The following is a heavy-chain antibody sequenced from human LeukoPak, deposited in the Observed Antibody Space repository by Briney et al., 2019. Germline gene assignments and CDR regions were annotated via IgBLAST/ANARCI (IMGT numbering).Heavy chain of an antibody. J-gene: IGHJ4*02. D-gene: IGHD1-26*01. V-gene: IGHV1-46*01. CDR3: ARERLVGATRYYFDY. Sequence: ASVKVSCKASGYTFTSYAMNWVRQAPGQGLEWMGIINPSGGSTSYAQKFQGRVTMTRDTSTSTVYMELSSLRSEDTAVYYCARERLVGATRYYFDYWGQGTLVTVSS. CDR2: INPSGGST. CDR1: GYTFTSYA.